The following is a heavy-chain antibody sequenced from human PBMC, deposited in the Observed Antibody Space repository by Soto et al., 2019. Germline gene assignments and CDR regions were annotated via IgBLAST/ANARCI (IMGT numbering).Heavy chain of an antibody. CDR3: ARASASSMLRGVIIN. CDR1: GGSITSDNW. CDR2: TYHSVPT. J-gene: IGHJ4*02. D-gene: IGHD3-10*01. Sequence: PSETLSLTCTFSGGSITSDNWWTWVRQPPGRWRHWIGYTYHSVPTNYSPSLKSRAAILIEESKNQFSLTLTYVTDADPARYYCARASASSMLRGVIINWGQGTLVTVS. V-gene: IGHV4-4*02.